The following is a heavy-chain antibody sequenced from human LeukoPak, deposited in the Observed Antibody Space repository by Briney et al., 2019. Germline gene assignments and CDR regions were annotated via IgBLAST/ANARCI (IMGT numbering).Heavy chain of an antibody. CDR3: TKELHVAVAVADYYYFYMDV. V-gene: IGHV3-23*01. D-gene: IGHD6-19*01. J-gene: IGHJ6*03. Sequence: HPGGSLRLSCAASGFAFSSFAMGWVRQSPGKGLEWLSTINGGGNTTFYADSVKGRFTISRDNSKNTLYLHMDRLRPDDTDIYYCTKELHVAVAVADYYYFYMDVWGRGTAVTVSS. CDR2: INGGGNTT. CDR1: GFAFSSFA.